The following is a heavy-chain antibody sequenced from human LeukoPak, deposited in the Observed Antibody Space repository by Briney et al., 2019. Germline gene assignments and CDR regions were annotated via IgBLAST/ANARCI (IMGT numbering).Heavy chain of an antibody. CDR2: ISSSGSTI. Sequence: GGSLRLSCAASGFTFSSYEMNWVRQAPGKGLEWVSYISSSGSTIYYADSVKGRFTISRDNAKNSLYPQMNSLRAEDTAVYYCARDRCSGGSCYGGATGAYWGQGTLVTVSS. D-gene: IGHD2-15*01. CDR1: GFTFSSYE. CDR3: ARDRCSGGSCYGGATGAY. J-gene: IGHJ4*02. V-gene: IGHV3-48*03.